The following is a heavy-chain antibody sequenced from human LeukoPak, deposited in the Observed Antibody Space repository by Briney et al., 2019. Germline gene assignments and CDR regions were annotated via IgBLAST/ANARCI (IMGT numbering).Heavy chain of an antibody. D-gene: IGHD2-21*01. CDR2: IYYSGST. J-gene: IGHJ3*02. Sequence: SETLSLTCTVSGGSISSYYWSWIRQPPGKGLEWIGYIYYSGSTNYNPSLKSRVTISVDTSKNQFSLKLSSVTAADTAVYYCARDAYCGGGGDAFDIWGQGTMVTVSS. CDR3: ARDAYCGGGGDAFDI. CDR1: GGSISSYY. V-gene: IGHV4-59*01.